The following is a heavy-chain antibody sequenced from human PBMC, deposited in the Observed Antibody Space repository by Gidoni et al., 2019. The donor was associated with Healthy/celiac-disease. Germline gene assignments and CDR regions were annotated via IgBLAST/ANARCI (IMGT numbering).Heavy chain of an antibody. CDR1: GLSVRDYY. J-gene: IGHJ3*01. Sequence: QMQLVESGGGLVKPGGSLRLSCAASGLSVRDYYMSWTRQAPGKGLELFSYISSSGSTTYYADSVKCRFTISRDNSKNSLYLQMNSLRAEDTAVYYCARDLGGEWGPSNAFDLWSQGTMVAVSA. CDR2: ISSSGSTT. D-gene: IGHD3-16*01. CDR3: ARDLGGEWGPSNAFDL. V-gene: IGHV3-11*01.